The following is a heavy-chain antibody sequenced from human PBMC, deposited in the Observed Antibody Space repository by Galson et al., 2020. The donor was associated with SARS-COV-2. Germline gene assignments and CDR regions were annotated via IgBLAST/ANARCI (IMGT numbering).Heavy chain of an antibody. CDR2: INHNGHT. D-gene: IGHD7-27*01. J-gene: IGHJ5*02. Sequence: SQASETLSLTCAVYSGSFSDSYWSWIRQPPGKGLEWIGEINHNGHTNYNPSLKSRVAIALDTSKNQFSLRLSSVSAADTAVYYCARDFQSGAGFYDLWGRGTLVTVSS. V-gene: IGHV4-34*01. CDR3: ARDFQSGAGFYDL. CDR1: SGSFSDSY.